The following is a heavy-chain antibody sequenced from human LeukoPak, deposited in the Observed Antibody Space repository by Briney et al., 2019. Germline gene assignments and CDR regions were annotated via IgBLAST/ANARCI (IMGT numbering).Heavy chain of an antibody. CDR2: ISPNSGDT. D-gene: IGHD1-7*01. CDR3: ARAGSTNWNYAY. V-gene: IGHV1-2*02. J-gene: IGHJ4*02. Sequence: VASVKVSCKASGYTFTGYYIHWVRQAPGQGLEWLGWISPNSGDTNYAQKSQGRVTMTRDTSISTAYMELSRLTSEDTAVYYCARAGSTNWNYAYWGQGTLVTVSS. CDR1: GYTFTGYY.